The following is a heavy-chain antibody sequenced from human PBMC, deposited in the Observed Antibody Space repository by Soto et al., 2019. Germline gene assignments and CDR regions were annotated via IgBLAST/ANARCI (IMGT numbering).Heavy chain of an antibody. CDR2: ILSDGSKQ. J-gene: IGHJ3*02. D-gene: IGHD1-1*01. CDR1: RFTFSYYA. V-gene: IGHV3-30-3*01. Sequence: GGSLRLSCAASRFTFSYYAMHWIRQAPGKGLEWMAVILSDGSKQYYAESVKGRFTISRDNSKSTLYLQMNSQRVEDTALYYCAKDIGTWDAFDIWGQGTMVTVSS. CDR3: AKDIGTWDAFDI.